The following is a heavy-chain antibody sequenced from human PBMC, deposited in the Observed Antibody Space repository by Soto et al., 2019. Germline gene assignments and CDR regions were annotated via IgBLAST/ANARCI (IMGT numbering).Heavy chain of an antibody. CDR2: IYYSGRT. J-gene: IGHJ4*02. D-gene: IGHD4-17*01. V-gene: IGHV4-59*01. CDR1: GGSIRDYF. Sequence: QVQLQESGPGLVKPSETLSLTCTVSGGSIRDYFWTWIRQPPGKGLEWIGYIYYSGRTNYNPSLKSRVSISVDTSKNHFSLQLRSVTAADPAVYYCARVGGDAFGDSGGFDYWGQGTLVTVSS. CDR3: ARVGGDAFGDSGGFDY.